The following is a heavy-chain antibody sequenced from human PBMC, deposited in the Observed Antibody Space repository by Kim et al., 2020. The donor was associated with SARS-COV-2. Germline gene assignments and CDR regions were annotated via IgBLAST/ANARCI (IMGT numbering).Heavy chain of an antibody. CDR3: ARERSTTWLTRDLLDS. D-gene: IGHD6-13*01. CDR2: GDDAGHI. CDR1: GGSISNYS. Sequence: SETLSLTCHVSGGSISNYSWGWIRQTPGKGLEWIGNGDDAGHINYNPSLKSRVTISLDTSKNQFYLRLNAVSAADTAVYYCARERSTTWLTRDLLDSWGQGTLVTVSS. V-gene: IGHV4-59*01. J-gene: IGHJ5*01.